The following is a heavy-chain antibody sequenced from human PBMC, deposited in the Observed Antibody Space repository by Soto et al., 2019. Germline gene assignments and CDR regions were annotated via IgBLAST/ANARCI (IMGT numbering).Heavy chain of an antibody. V-gene: IGHV3-30*18. D-gene: IGHD1-7*01. J-gene: IGHJ6*02. Sequence: PGGSLRLSCAASGFTFSSYGMHWVRQAPGKGLEWVAVISYDGSNKYYADSVKGRFTISRDNSKNTLYLQMNSLRAEDTAVYYRAKGITGTTYYYYYGMDVWGQGTTVTVSS. CDR2: ISYDGSNK. CDR1: GFTFSSYG. CDR3: AKGITGTTYYYYYGMDV.